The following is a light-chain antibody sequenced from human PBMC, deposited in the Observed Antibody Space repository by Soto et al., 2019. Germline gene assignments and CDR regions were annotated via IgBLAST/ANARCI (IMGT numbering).Light chain of an antibody. CDR3: SSYAGTNNFV. Sequence: QSALTQPPSASESPGQSVTISCTGTSSDVGGYQAVSWYQQHPGKAPKLMIYDVTKRPSGVPDRFSGSRSGNTASLTVSGLQAEDEAAYYCSSYAGTNNFVFGTGTKVTVL. J-gene: IGLJ1*01. CDR1: SSDVGGYQA. V-gene: IGLV2-8*01. CDR2: DVT.